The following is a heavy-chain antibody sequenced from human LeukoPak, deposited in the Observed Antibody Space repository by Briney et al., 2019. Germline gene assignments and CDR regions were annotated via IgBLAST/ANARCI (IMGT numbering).Heavy chain of an antibody. CDR3: ARVGGIVDY. CDR1: GGSISNYY. CDR2: IYYSGST. J-gene: IGHJ4*02. V-gene: IGHV4-59*01. Sequence: SETLSLTCTVSGGSISNYYWSWIRQPPGKGLEWIGHIYYSGSTNYNPSLKSRVTISVDTSKNQFSLKLSSVTAADTAVYYCARVGGIVDYWGQGTLVTVSS. D-gene: IGHD2-15*01.